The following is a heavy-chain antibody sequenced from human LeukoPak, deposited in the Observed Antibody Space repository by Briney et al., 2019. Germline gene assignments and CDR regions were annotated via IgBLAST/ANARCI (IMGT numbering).Heavy chain of an antibody. D-gene: IGHD6-19*01. CDR2: MNPNSGNT. Sequence: ASVKVSCKASGYTFTSYDINWVRQATGQGLEWMGWMNPNSGNTGYAQKFQGRVTMTRNTSISTAYMELSSLRSEDTAVYYCARQAVAGTGFDYWGQGTLVTGSS. J-gene: IGHJ4*02. CDR1: GYTFTSYD. V-gene: IGHV1-8*01. CDR3: ARQAVAGTGFDY.